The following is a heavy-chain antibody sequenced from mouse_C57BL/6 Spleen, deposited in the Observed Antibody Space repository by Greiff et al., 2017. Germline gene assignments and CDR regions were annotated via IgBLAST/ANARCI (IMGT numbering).Heavy chain of an antibody. CDR3: ARSDDYDGAWFAY. Sequence: QLQQSGAELARPGASVKMSCKASGYTFTSYTMHWVKQRPGQGLEWIGYINPSSGYTKYNQKFKDKATLTADKSSSTAYMQLSSLTSEDSAVYYCARSDDYDGAWFAYRGQGTLVTVSA. J-gene: IGHJ3*01. CDR2: INPSSGYT. D-gene: IGHD2-4*01. V-gene: IGHV1-4*01. CDR1: GYTFTSYT.